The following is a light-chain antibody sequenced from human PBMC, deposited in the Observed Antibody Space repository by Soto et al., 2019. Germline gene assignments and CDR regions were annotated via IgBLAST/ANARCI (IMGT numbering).Light chain of an antibody. J-gene: IGKJ1*01. V-gene: IGKV4-1*01. CDR1: QSVLYSSNNKNY. Sequence: DIVMTQSPDSLAVSLGERATINCRSSQSVLYSSNNKNYLTWYQQKPGQPPKLLIYWASTRESGVPDRFSGSGSGTDFTLTISSLQADDVAIYFCQQYYKTPPTFGQGTKVEI. CDR2: WAS. CDR3: QQYYKTPPT.